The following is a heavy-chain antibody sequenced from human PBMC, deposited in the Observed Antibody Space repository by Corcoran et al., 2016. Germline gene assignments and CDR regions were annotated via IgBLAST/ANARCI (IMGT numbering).Heavy chain of an antibody. CDR2: ISGSGGST. J-gene: IGHJ4*02. Sequence: EVQLLESGGGLVQPGGSLRLSCAASGFTFSSYAMSWVRQAPGKGLEWVSAISGSGGSTYYADSVKGRFTISRDNSKNTLYLQMNSLRAEDTAVYYCAKDHPHYDYVWGAMVYWGQGTLVTVSS. D-gene: IGHD3-16*01. CDR1: GFTFSSYA. CDR3: AKDHPHYDYVWGAMVY. V-gene: IGHV3-23*01.